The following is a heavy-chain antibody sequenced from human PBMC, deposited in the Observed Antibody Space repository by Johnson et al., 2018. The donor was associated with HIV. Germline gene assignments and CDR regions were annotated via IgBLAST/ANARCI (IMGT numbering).Heavy chain of an antibody. CDR1: GFTFSNAW. CDR3: TTLYYNFWSGYYGESFDI. D-gene: IGHD3-3*01. Sequence: VQLVESGGGLVKPGGSLRLSCAASGFTFSNAWMSWVRQAPGKGLEWVGRIKSKTDGGTTDYAAPVKVRFTILRDDSKNTLYLQMNSLKIEDTAVYYCTTLYYNFWSGYYGESFDIWGQGTMVTVSS. J-gene: IGHJ3*02. CDR2: IKSKTDGGTT. V-gene: IGHV3-15*01.